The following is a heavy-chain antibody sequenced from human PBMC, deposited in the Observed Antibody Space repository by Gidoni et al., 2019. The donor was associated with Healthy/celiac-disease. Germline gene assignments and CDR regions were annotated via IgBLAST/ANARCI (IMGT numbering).Heavy chain of an antibody. J-gene: IGHJ6*02. D-gene: IGHD1-26*01. CDR1: GVPFSSYA. Sequence: QLQLVQSGAEVKKPGSSVKVSCKSSGVPFSSYAISWVRQAPGQGLEWMGGIIPIFGTANYAQKVQGRVTITADESTSTAYMELSSLRSEDTAVYYCAVVYSGSYYVPPRGYGMDVWGQGTTVTVSS. CDR2: IIPIFGTA. V-gene: IGHV1-69*01. CDR3: AVVYSGSYYVPPRGYGMDV.